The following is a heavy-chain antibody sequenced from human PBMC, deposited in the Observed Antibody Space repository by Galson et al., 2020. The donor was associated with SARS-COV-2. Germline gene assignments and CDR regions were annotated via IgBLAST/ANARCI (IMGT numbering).Heavy chain of an antibody. D-gene: IGHD4-4*01. CDR1: GFTVTSNS. J-gene: IGHJ3*02. CDR3: ERVLGDDYNRNRFDI. Sequence: GGSLRLSCAASGFTVTSNSMSWVRQVPGKGLEWVSVIYGGGDNTHYADSVQGRFSISRDSSKNTLNLQMNSLRADDTAVYYCERVLGDDYNRNRFDIWGQGTMVTVSS. V-gene: IGHV3-66*01. CDR2: IYGGGDNT.